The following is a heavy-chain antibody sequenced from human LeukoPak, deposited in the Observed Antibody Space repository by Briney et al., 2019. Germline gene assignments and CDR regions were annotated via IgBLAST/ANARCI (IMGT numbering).Heavy chain of an antibody. CDR2: IIPIFGTA. CDR3: ATVPLLDPVTPGGAFDI. D-gene: IGHD4-17*01. CDR1: GGTFSSYA. J-gene: IGHJ3*02. Sequence: SVKVSCKASGGTFSSYAISWVRQAPGQGLEWMGGIIPIFGTANYPQKFQGRVTITADESTSIAYMELSSLRSEDTAVYYCATVPLLDPVTPGGAFDIWGQGTMVTVSS. V-gene: IGHV1-69*13.